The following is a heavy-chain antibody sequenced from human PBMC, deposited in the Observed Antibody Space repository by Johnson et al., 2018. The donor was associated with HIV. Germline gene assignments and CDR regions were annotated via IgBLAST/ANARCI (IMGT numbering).Heavy chain of an antibody. CDR1: GFTFHEYA. J-gene: IGHJ3*02. D-gene: IGHD1-26*01. V-gene: IGHV3-9*01. CDR3: ARVEWELDAFDI. CDR2: ISWNSGSV. Sequence: EVQLVESGGGLVQPGRSLRLTCVGSGFTFHEYAMHWVRQIPGKGLEWVSGISWNSGSVDYVASVKGRFTISRDNAKNTLYLQMNSLRAEDTAVYYCARVEWELDAFDIWGQGTLVTVSS.